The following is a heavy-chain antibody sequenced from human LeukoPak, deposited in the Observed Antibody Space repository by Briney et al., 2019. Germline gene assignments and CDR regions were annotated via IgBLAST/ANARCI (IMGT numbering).Heavy chain of an antibody. D-gene: IGHD3-3*01. V-gene: IGHV4-39*07. CDR3: ASTPTYDFWSGYYYYYGMDV. CDR2: IYYSGST. J-gene: IGHJ6*02. CDR1: GGSINSYSSY. Sequence: SETLSLTCTVSGGSINSYSSYWGWIRQPPGKGLEWIGSIYYSGSTNYNPSLKSRVTISVDTSKNQFSLKLSSVTAADTAVYYCASTPTYDFWSGYYYYYGMDVWGQGTTVTVSS.